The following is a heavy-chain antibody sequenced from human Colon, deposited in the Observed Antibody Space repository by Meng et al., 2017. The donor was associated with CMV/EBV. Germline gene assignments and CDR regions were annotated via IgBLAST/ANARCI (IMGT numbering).Heavy chain of an antibody. CDR2: IYYSGSA. V-gene: IGHV4-59*11. CDR1: GDSIRSHY. J-gene: IGHJ4*02. Sequence: SETLSLTCTVSGDSIRSHYGSWIRQPPGKGLEWMGYIYYSGSATYSPSLRSRITISVDTSKNQFSLKLRSVTAADTAMYFCARGLGHASNNSHDYWGQGHLFPFSS. CDR3: ARGLGHASNNSHDY. D-gene: IGHD1-1*01.